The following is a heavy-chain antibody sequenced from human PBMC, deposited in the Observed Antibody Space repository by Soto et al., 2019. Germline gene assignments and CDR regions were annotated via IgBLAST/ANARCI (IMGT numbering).Heavy chain of an antibody. CDR3: ARQASGYYYGWFDP. J-gene: IGHJ5*02. CDR1: GGSILDSTYY. Sequence: QLLLQESGPGLVKPSETLSLTCTVSGGSILDSTYYWAWIRQSPGKGLEWIVTIFYSGGTFYTPSLKSRVTMSVDTSNNQFSLKLSSVTAAATAVYYCARQASGYYYGWFDPWGQGTLVTVSS. V-gene: IGHV4-39*01. CDR2: IFYSGGT. D-gene: IGHD3-22*01.